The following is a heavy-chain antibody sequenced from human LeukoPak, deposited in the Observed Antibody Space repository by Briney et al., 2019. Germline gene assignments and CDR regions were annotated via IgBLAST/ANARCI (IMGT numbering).Heavy chain of an antibody. CDR1: GFTFSSYA. J-gene: IGHJ4*02. V-gene: IGHV3-23*01. CDR2: ISGSGGST. CDR3: AKDSEQWLVGLLH. D-gene: IGHD6-19*01. Sequence: PGGSLRLSCAASGFTFSSYAMSWVRQAPGKGLEWVSAISGSGGSTYYADSVKGRFTISRDNSNNTLYLQMNSLRAEDTAVYYCAKDSEQWLVGLLHWGQGTLVTVSS.